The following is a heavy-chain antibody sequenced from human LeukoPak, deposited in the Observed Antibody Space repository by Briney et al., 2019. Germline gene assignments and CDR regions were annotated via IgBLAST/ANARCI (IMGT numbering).Heavy chain of an antibody. D-gene: IGHD2-2*01. V-gene: IGHV3-74*01. CDR3: TRVGYCATTSCRTAFDI. Sequence: GGSLRLSCAASGFTFSDYYMSWIRQAPGKGLEWVSRINTDGSSTSYADSVKGRFAISRDNAKNTLYLQMNSLRAEDTAVYFCTRVGYCATTSCRTAFDIWGQGTMVTVSS. J-gene: IGHJ3*02. CDR2: INTDGSST. CDR1: GFTFSDYY.